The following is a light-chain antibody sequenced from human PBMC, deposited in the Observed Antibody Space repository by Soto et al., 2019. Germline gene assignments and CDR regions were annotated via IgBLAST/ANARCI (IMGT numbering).Light chain of an antibody. J-gene: IGKJ1*01. Sequence: EIVMTQAPVSLPVSPGEPASISCRSSQSLLHSNGYNYLDWYLQKPGQSPQLLIFLGSNRASGVPARFSGSGSGTDFTLKISRVEAEDVGIYYCMQALQTPPTFGQGTKVGFK. CDR3: MQALQTPPT. CDR2: LGS. V-gene: IGKV2-28*01. CDR1: QSLLHSNGYNY.